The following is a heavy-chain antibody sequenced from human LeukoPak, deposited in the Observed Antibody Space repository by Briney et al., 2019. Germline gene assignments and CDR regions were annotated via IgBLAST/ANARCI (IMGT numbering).Heavy chain of an antibody. CDR2: ILGTGGRT. Sequence: PGGSLRLSCAASGFTFDSFAMSWVRQPPGKGLEWVSVILGTGGRTYYTDSAKGRFTISRDNSKNMLYLQMNGLRAEDTAVYYCALSDTAMVVNYWGQGTLVTVSS. CDR1: GFTFDSFA. D-gene: IGHD5-18*01. J-gene: IGHJ4*02. CDR3: ALSDTAMVVNY. V-gene: IGHV3-23*01.